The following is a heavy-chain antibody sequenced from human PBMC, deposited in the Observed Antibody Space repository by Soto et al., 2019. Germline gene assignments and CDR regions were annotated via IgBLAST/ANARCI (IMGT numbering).Heavy chain of an antibody. Sequence: SPTLSLTCAISGDSISSNSAAWNWIRQSPSRGLEWLGRTYYRSKWYNDYAVSVKSRITINPDTSKNQFSLQLNSVTPEDTAVYYCARGGYSYGTNWFDPWGQGTLVTVSS. CDR3: ARGGYSYGTNWFDP. CDR2: TYYRSKWYN. CDR1: GDSISSNSAA. J-gene: IGHJ5*02. D-gene: IGHD5-18*01. V-gene: IGHV6-1*01.